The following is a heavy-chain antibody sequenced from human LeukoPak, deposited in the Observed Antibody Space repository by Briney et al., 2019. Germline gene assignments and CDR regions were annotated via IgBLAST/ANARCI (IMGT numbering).Heavy chain of an antibody. CDR3: ARVTMVGGFDP. Sequence: SETLSLTCTVSGYSISSAYYWGWIRQPPGKGLQWIGRIHHTGSTYYSPSLKSRITISMDTSKNQFSLKLSSMTAADTAVYYCARVTMVGGFDPWGQGTLVTVSS. J-gene: IGHJ5*02. CDR2: IHHTGST. CDR1: GYSISSAYY. D-gene: IGHD3-10*01. V-gene: IGHV4-38-2*02.